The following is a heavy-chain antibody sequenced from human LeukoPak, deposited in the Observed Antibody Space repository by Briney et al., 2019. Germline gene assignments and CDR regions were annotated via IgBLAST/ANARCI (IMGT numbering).Heavy chain of an antibody. Sequence: ASVKVSCKASGYTFTGYYMHWVRQAPGQGLEWMGRINPNRGGTNYAQKFQGRVTMTRDTSISTAYMELSRLRSDDTAVYYCARSPEYYYDSSGYSFDYWGQGTLVTVSS. CDR3: ARSPEYYYDSSGYSFDY. CDR2: INPNRGGT. J-gene: IGHJ4*02. V-gene: IGHV1-2*06. D-gene: IGHD3-22*01. CDR1: GYTFTGYY.